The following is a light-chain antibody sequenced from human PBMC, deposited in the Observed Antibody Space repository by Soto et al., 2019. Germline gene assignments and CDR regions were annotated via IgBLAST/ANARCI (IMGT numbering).Light chain of an antibody. CDR3: NSYTSTGAYV. CDR1: SSDIGGYNS. V-gene: IGLV2-14*01. J-gene: IGLJ1*01. Sequence: QSALTQPASVSGSPGQSITISCTGTSSDIGGYNSVSWYQQHPVKAPKLMIYEVNNRPSGVSNRFSASKSANTASLTISGLQAEDEADYYCNSYTSTGAYVFGTGTKLTVL. CDR2: EVN.